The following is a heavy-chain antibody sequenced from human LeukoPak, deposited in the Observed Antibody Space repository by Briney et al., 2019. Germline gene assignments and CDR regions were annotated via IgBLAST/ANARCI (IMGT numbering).Heavy chain of an antibody. J-gene: IGHJ5*02. CDR3: ARAGMAVAGTMRSWFDP. D-gene: IGHD6-19*01. CDR1: GFTFSSYG. Sequence: PGGSLRLSCAASGFTFSSYGMHWVRQAPGKGLEWVAVIWYDGSNKYYADSVKGRFTISRDNSKNTLYLQMNSLRAEDTAVYYCARAGMAVAGTMRSWFDPWGQGTLVTVSS. CDR2: IWYDGSNK. V-gene: IGHV3-33*01.